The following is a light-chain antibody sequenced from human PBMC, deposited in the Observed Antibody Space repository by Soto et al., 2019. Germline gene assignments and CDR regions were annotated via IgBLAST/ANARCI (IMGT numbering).Light chain of an antibody. Sequence: QSVLTQPPSASGSPGQSVTISCTGNSRDIGNNNYVSWYQQHPGKAPKLMIYEVTKRPSGVPDRFSGSKSGNTASLTVSGLQAEDEADDYCCSYAGSRIFGPGTKVTVL. CDR2: EVT. V-gene: IGLV2-8*01. CDR3: CSYAGSRI. J-gene: IGLJ1*01. CDR1: SRDIGNNNY.